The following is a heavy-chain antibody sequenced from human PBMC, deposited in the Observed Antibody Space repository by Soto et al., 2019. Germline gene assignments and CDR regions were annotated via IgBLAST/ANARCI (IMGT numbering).Heavy chain of an antibody. V-gene: IGHV4-39*01. CDR3: ATQEVGGSYVYTFDP. Sequence: QLHLRESSPGLVKPSETQSLTCTVSGGSITSSSYYWGWIRQPPGKGLEWIGSIYYSGSTYYNPSLKSRVTISVDTSKNQFSLKLSSVTAADTAVYYCATQEVGGSYVYTFDPWGQGTLVTVSS. J-gene: IGHJ5*02. CDR2: IYYSGST. D-gene: IGHD1-26*01. CDR1: GGSITSSSYY.